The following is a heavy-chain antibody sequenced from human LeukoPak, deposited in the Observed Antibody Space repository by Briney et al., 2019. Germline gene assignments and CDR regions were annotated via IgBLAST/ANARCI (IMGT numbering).Heavy chain of an antibody. D-gene: IGHD3-3*01. J-gene: IGHJ4*02. CDR3: ARTYQYDFWSGLYFDY. Sequence: KSSETLSLTCTVSGGSISSSSYYWGWIRQPPGKGLEWIGSIYYSGSTYYNPSLKSRVTISVDRSKNQFSLKLSSVTAADTAVYYCARTYQYDFWSGLYFDYWGQGTLVTVSS. CDR2: IYYSGST. V-gene: IGHV4-39*07. CDR1: GGSISSSSYY.